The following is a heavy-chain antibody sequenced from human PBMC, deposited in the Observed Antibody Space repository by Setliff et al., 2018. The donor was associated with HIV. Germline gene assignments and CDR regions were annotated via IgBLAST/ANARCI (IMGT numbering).Heavy chain of an antibody. D-gene: IGHD3-16*01. CDR1: GGSISSGGFY. Sequence: PSETLSLTCTVSGGSISSGGFYWYWIRQPAGKGLEWIGHISTSGTTNYNPSLKSRVTISADTSKSQFSLKLTSVTAADTAAYFCARVFTDYVWGSFLSSGPYYFDFWGQGALVTVSS. CDR3: ARVFTDYVWGSFLSSGPYYFDF. V-gene: IGHV4-61*09. CDR2: ISTSGTT. J-gene: IGHJ4*02.